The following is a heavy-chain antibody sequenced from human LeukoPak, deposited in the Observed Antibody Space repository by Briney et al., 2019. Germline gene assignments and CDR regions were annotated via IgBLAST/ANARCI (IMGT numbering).Heavy chain of an antibody. J-gene: IGHJ4*02. CDR1: GFTFSSYE. Sequence: GCLRLSCAASGFTFSSYEMNWVRQAPGKGLEWVSYISSSGSTIYYADSVKGRFTISRDNAKNSLYLQMNSLRAEDTAVYYCARGLSVVVAATPLGYFDYWGQGTLVTVSS. CDR3: ARGLSVVVAATPLGYFDY. CDR2: ISSSGSTI. D-gene: IGHD2-15*01. V-gene: IGHV3-48*03.